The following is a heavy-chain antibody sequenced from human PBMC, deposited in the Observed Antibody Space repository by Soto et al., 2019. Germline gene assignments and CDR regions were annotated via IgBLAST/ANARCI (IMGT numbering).Heavy chain of an antibody. CDR1: GFTVSSNF. Sequence: GGSLRLSCAASGFTVSSNFMSWVRQAPGKGLEWVSVIYSGGSTYYADSVKGRFTISRDTSKNTVYLQMNSLRAEDTAVYYCARYSSGWYQLDWGQGTLVTSPQ. CDR3: ARYSSGWYQLD. CDR2: IYSGGST. D-gene: IGHD6-19*01. J-gene: IGHJ4*02. V-gene: IGHV3-53*01.